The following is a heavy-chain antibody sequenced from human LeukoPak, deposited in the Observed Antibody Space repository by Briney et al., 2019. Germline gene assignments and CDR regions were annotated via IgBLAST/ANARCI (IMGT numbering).Heavy chain of an antibody. Sequence: GESLRLSCAASGFTFNDYSINWVRQAPGKGLEWVSSITSSSSYIYYADSVKGRFTISRDNAKNSLYLQMNSLRAEDTAVYYCARERSLANFDYWGQGTLVTVSS. CDR1: GFTFNDYS. J-gene: IGHJ4*02. V-gene: IGHV3-21*01. CDR2: ITSSSSYI. CDR3: ARERSLANFDY.